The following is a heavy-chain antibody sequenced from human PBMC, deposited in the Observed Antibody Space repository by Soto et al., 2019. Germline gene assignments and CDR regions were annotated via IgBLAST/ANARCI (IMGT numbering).Heavy chain of an antibody. CDR1: GVSISSGVYY. D-gene: IGHD3-22*01. J-gene: IGHJ4*02. CDR2: IYYSGST. CDR3: ARCYDSSGYYFLDY. Sequence: PSETLSLTCTVSGVSISSGVYYWSWIRQHPGKGLEWIGYIYYSGSTYYNPSLKSRVTISVDTSKNQFSLKLSSVTAADTAVYYCARCYDSSGYYFLDYWGQGTLVTVSS. V-gene: IGHV4-31*03.